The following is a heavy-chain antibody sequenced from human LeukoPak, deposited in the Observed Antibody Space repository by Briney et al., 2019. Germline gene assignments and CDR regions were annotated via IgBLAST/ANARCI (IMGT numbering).Heavy chain of an antibody. D-gene: IGHD3-16*01. CDR1: DDSISNYF. CDR3: ARGRVPGGD. V-gene: IGHV4-59*01. Sequence: PSETLSLTCTVSDDSISNYFWSWIRQAPGKGLEWIGYIYYNGETNCNPSLKSRVSISVDTSKSQFSLKLCSVTAADSAVYYCARGRVPGGDWGQGTLVTVSS. J-gene: IGHJ4*02. CDR2: IYYNGET.